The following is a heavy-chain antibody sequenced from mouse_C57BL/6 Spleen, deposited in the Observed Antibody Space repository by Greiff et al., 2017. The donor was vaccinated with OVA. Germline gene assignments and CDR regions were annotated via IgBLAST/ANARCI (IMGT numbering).Heavy chain of an antibody. CDR3: ARETLGYFDY. V-gene: IGHV1-81*01. Sequence: QVQLKESGAELARPGASVKLSCKASGYTFTSYGISWVKQRTGQGLEWIGEIYPRSGNTYYNEKFKGKATLTADKSSSTAYMELRSLTSEDSAVYFCARETLGYFDYWGQGTTLTVSS. J-gene: IGHJ2*01. CDR2: IYPRSGNT. CDR1: GYTFTSYG.